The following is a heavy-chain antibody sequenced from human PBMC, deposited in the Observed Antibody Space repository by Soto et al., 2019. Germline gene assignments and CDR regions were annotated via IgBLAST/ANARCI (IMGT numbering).Heavy chain of an antibody. CDR1: GFTFSSYS. CDR2: ISSSSSTL. J-gene: IGHJ4*02. Sequence: GGSLRLSCAASGFTFSSYSMNWVRQAPGKGLEWVSFISSSSSTLYYADSVKGRFTISRDNAKNSLYLQMNSLRAEDTAVYYCARNAPPAAITPRFDYWGQGTLVTVSS. CDR3: ARNAPPAAITPRFDY. V-gene: IGHV3-48*01. D-gene: IGHD2-2*02.